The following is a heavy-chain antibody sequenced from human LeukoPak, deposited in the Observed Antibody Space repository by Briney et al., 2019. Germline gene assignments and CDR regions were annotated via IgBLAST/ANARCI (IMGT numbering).Heavy chain of an antibody. Sequence: SETLSLTCAVSGYSISSGYYWGWIRQPPGQGLEWIGSIYHSGSTYYNPSLKSRVTISVDTSKNQFSLKLSSVTAADTAVYYCARRWDSSGFDYWGQGTLVTVSS. J-gene: IGHJ4*02. CDR2: IYHSGST. D-gene: IGHD3-22*01. V-gene: IGHV4-38-2*01. CDR3: ARRWDSSGFDY. CDR1: GYSISSGYY.